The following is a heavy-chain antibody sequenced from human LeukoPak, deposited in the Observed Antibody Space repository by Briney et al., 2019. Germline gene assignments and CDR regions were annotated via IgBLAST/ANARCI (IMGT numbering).Heavy chain of an antibody. CDR1: GFTVGSTY. Sequence: GGSLRLSCAASGFTVGSTYMSWVRQAPGKGLEWVAVIWYDGSNKYYADSVKGRFTISRDNSKNTLYLQMNSLRAEDTAVYYCARDWGSSGYYDAIDHWGQGTLVTVSS. CDR3: ARDWGSSGYYDAIDH. CDR2: IWYDGSNK. V-gene: IGHV3-33*08. J-gene: IGHJ4*02. D-gene: IGHD3-22*01.